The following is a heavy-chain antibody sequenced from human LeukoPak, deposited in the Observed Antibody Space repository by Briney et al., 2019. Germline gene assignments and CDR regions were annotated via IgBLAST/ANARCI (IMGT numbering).Heavy chain of an antibody. Sequence: PGGSLRLSCAASGFTFSSYGMHWLRQAPGKGLEWVAFIRYDENSKFYADSVKGRFTISRDNSKNTLYLQMDSLRPEDTAVYYCAKRHSSGWYLFDYWGQGTLVTVSS. CDR1: GFTFSSYG. V-gene: IGHV3-30*02. CDR3: AKRHSSGWYLFDY. CDR2: IRYDENSK. D-gene: IGHD6-19*01. J-gene: IGHJ4*02.